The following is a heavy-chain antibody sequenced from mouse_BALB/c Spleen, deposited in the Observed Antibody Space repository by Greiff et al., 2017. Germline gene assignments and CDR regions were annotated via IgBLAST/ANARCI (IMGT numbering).Heavy chain of an antibody. D-gene: IGHD2-2*01. CDR2: ISYDGSN. CDR1: GYSITSGYY. Sequence: EVQLQESGPGLVKPSQSLSLTCSVTGYSITSGYYWNWIRQFPGNKLEWMGYISYDGSNNYNPSLKNRISITRDTSKNQFFLKLNSVTTEDTATYYCAREGDGYDWFAYWGQGTLVTVSA. J-gene: IGHJ3*01. CDR3: AREGDGYDWFAY. V-gene: IGHV3-6*02.